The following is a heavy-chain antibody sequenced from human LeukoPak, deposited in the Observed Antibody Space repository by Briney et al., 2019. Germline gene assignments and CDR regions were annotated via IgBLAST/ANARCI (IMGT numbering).Heavy chain of an antibody. D-gene: IGHD6-13*01. Sequence: GGSLRLSCAASGFTFSSYAMSWVRQAPEKGLEWVSAISGSGGSTYYADSVKGRFTISRDNSKNTLYLQMNSLRAEDTALYYCAKDRRPYSSSWYELVNWFDPWGQGTLVTVSS. CDR1: GFTFSSYA. V-gene: IGHV3-23*01. CDR2: ISGSGGST. J-gene: IGHJ5*02. CDR3: AKDRRPYSSSWYELVNWFDP.